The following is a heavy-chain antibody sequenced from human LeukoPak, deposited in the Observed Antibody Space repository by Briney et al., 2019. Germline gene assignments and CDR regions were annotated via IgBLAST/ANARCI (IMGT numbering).Heavy chain of an antibody. CDR2: VYYSGKT. J-gene: IGHJ5*02. CDR1: GGSISNSGYY. V-gene: IGHV4-39*02. CDR3: ARESEAVEQWNWFDP. D-gene: IGHD6-19*01. Sequence: PSETLSLTRTVSGGSISNSGYYWGWIRQPPGKGLEWIGSVYYSGKTNYNPSLKNRVTISVDTSKNQFSLKLRSVTAADTAVYYCARESEAVEQWNWFDPWGQGTLVTVSS.